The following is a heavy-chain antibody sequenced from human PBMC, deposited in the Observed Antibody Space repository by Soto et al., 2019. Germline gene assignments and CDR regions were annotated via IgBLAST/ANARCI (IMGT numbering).Heavy chain of an antibody. CDR3: ARQSSSPTPFDY. CDR1: GGSISSYY. D-gene: IGHD6-13*01. J-gene: IGHJ4*02. Sequence: SETLSLTCTVSGGSISSYYWSWIRQPPGKGLEWIGYIYNNGSTYYNPSLKSRVTISVDTSKNQFSLKLSSVTAADTAVYYCARQSSSPTPFDYWGQGTLVTVSS. CDR2: IYNNGST. V-gene: IGHV4-59*08.